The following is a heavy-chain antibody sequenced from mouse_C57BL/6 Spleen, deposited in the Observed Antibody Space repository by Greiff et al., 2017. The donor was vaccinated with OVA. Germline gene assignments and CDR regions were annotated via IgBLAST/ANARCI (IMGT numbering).Heavy chain of an antibody. J-gene: IGHJ4*01. V-gene: IGHV1-26*01. CDR3: ARDDYHLPDY. CDR2: INPNNGGT. D-gene: IGHD2-4*01. Sequence: EVQLQQSGPELVKPGASVKISCKASGYTFTDYYMNWVKQSHGKSLEWIGDINPNNGGTSYNQKFKGKATLTVDKSSSTAYMELRSLTSEDSAVYYCARDDYHLPDYWGQGTSVTVSS. CDR1: GYTFTDYY.